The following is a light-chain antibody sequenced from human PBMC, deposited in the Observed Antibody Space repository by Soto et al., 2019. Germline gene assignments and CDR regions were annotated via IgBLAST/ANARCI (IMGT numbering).Light chain of an antibody. Sequence: ESVLTQSPGTLSLSPGERATLSCRASQSPYSRHIAWYQQIPGQAPRLLIYDTSNRATGIPDRFSGRGSGTDFPLTIGRLEPEDSAVYSCQQYGSSFPALPFGGGTKVDIK. CDR2: DTS. CDR3: QQYGSSFPALP. V-gene: IGKV3-20*01. J-gene: IGKJ4*01. CDR1: QSPYSRH.